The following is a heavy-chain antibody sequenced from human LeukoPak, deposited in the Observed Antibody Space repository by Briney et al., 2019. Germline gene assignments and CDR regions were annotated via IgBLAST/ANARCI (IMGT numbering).Heavy chain of an antibody. CDR3: ARDEDYGDYVPYY. CDR1: GFTVSSKY. D-gene: IGHD4-17*01. Sequence: GRSLRLSCAASGFTVSSKYMSWVRQAPGKGLEWVSVIYSGGSTYYADSVKGRFTISRDNSKNTLYLQMNSLRVEDMAVYYCARDEDYGDYVPYYWGQGTLVTVSS. CDR2: IYSGGST. J-gene: IGHJ4*02. V-gene: IGHV3-66*01.